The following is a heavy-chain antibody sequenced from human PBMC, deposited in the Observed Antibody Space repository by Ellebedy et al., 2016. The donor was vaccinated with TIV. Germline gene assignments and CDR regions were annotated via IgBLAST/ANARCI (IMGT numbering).Heavy chain of an antibody. CDR1: GYTFTDYY. CDR2: INPNSGGT. Sequence: AASVKVSCKASGYTFTDYYIHWVRQAPGQGLEWMGWINPNSGGTTYAQKFLARVAMSRDASISTAYMELSNLRSDDTAVYYCARVRAVASYSRSYEYWGQGALVTVSS. V-gene: IGHV1-2*02. D-gene: IGHD6-19*01. CDR3: ARVRAVASYSRSYEY. J-gene: IGHJ4*02.